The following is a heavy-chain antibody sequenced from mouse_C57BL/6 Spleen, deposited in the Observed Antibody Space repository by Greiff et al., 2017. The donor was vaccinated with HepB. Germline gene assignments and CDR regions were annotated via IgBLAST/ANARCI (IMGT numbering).Heavy chain of an antibody. Sequence: VQLKESGPGMVKPSQSLSLTCTVTGYSITSGYDWHWIRHFPGNKLEWMGYISYSGSTNYNPSLKSRISITHDTSKNHFFLKLNSVTTEDTATYYCARAGYYGSSLAWFAYWGQGTLVTVSA. V-gene: IGHV3-1*01. J-gene: IGHJ3*01. CDR2: ISYSGST. CDR1: GYSITSGYD. D-gene: IGHD1-1*01. CDR3: ARAGYYGSSLAWFAY.